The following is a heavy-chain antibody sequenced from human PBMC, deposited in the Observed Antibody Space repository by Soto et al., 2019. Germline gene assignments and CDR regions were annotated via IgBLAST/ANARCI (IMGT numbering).Heavy chain of an antibody. J-gene: IGHJ6*02. CDR2: ISSSSSTI. V-gene: IGHV3-48*01. D-gene: IGHD1-26*01. Sequence: EVQLVESGGGLVQPGGSLRLSCAASGFTFSSYSMNWVRQAPGKGLEWVSCISSSSSTIYYADSVKGRFTISRDNAKNSLYLQMNSLRAEDTAVYYCARVDEWELPYYYGMDVWGQGTTVTVSS. CDR3: ARVDEWELPYYYGMDV. CDR1: GFTFSSYS.